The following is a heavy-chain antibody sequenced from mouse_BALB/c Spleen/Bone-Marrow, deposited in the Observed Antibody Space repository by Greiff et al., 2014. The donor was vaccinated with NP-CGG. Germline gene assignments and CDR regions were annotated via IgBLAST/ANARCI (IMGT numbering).Heavy chain of an antibody. D-gene: IGHD2-14*01. CDR3: ARHHRYAYYFDY. V-gene: IGHV1S130*01. Sequence: VQLQQSGSVLVRPGASVKLSCKASGCTFTNSWIHWAKQRPGQGLEWIGEIHPNSGNTNFNEKFKVKATLTVDTSSSTAYVDLSSLTAEDSAVYYCARHHRYAYYFDYWGQGTTLTVSS. J-gene: IGHJ2*01. CDR2: IHPNSGNT. CDR1: GCTFTNSW.